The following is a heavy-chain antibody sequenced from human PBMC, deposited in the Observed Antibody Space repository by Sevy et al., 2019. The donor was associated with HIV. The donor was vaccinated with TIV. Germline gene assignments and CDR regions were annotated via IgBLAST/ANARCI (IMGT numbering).Heavy chain of an antibody. CDR3: ATLPSLNIAVAGTGY. CDR1: GYTLTELS. D-gene: IGHD6-19*01. CDR2: FDPEDGET. J-gene: IGHJ4*02. Sequence: ASVNVSCKVSGYTLTELSMHWVRQAPGKGLEWMGGFDPEDGETIYAQTFQGRVTMTEDTSTDTAYMELSSLRSEDTAVYNCATLPSLNIAVAGTGYWGQGTLVTVSS. V-gene: IGHV1-24*01.